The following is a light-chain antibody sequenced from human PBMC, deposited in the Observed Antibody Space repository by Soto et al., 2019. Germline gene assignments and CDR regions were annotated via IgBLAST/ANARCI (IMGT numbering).Light chain of an antibody. V-gene: IGLV2-14*01. CDR3: SSYTTSSTLLI. CDR1: SSDIGGYNS. J-gene: IGLJ2*01. Sequence: QSALTQPASVSGSPGQSITISCTGTSSDIGGYNSVSWYQHHPGKSPKLVIYAVSNPPSGVSSLFSGSKSGNTASLTMSGLQAEDEATYYCSSYTTSSTLLIFGGGTKLTVL. CDR2: AVS.